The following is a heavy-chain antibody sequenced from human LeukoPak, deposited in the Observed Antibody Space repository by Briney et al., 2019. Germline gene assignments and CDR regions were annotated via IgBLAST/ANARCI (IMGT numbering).Heavy chain of an antibody. CDR1: GGSISSYY. CDR2: IYTSGST. Sequence: SETLSLTCTVSGGSISSYYWSRIRRPAGKGLEGIGRIYTSGSTNYNPSLKSRVTMSVDTSKNQFSLKLSSVTAADTAVYYCARVGRYQLLEEYFDYWGQGTLVTVSS. J-gene: IGHJ4*02. CDR3: ARVGRYQLLEEYFDY. V-gene: IGHV4-4*07. D-gene: IGHD2-2*01.